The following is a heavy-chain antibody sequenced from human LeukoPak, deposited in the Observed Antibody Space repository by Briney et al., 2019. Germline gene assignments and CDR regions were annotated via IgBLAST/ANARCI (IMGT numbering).Heavy chain of an antibody. Sequence: SETLSLTCTVSGGSISSYYWSWIRQPPGKGLEWIGYIYYSGSTNYNPSLKSRVTISVDTSKNQFSLKLSSVTAADTAVYYCARDLRSYGFDYWGQGTLVSVSS. D-gene: IGHD5-18*01. V-gene: IGHV4-59*01. J-gene: IGHJ4*02. CDR3: ARDLRSYGFDY. CDR1: GGSISSYY. CDR2: IYYSGST.